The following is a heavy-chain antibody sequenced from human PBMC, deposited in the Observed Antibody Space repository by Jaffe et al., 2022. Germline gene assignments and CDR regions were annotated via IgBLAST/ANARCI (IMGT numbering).Heavy chain of an antibody. CDR2: IYYSGST. V-gene: IGHV4-59*01. J-gene: IGHJ4*02. CDR1: GGSISSYY. Sequence: QVQLQESGPGLVKPSETLSLTCTVSGGSISSYYWSWIRQPPGKGLEWIGYIYYSGSTNYNPSLKSRVTISVDTSKNQFSLKLSSVTAADTAVYYCARSVGYYDILTGYYNNYYFDYWGQGTLVTVSS. D-gene: IGHD3-9*01. CDR3: ARSVGYYDILTGYYNNYYFDY.